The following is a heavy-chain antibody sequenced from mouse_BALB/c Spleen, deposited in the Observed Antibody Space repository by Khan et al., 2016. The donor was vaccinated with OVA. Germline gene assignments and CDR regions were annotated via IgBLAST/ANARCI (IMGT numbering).Heavy chain of an antibody. CDR3: AKGVWSYYYALDY. CDR1: GFSLSDYG. J-gene: IGHJ4*01. V-gene: IGHV2-6-5*01. CDR2: IWGGGST. Sequence: QVQLKQSGPGLVAPSQSLSITCTVSGFSLSDYGVSWIRQPPGKGLEWLGVIWGGGSTYYNSALKSRLSISKDNSKSQVFLKMSSLQSDDTAMFYCAKGVWSYYYALDYWGQGTSVTVSS.